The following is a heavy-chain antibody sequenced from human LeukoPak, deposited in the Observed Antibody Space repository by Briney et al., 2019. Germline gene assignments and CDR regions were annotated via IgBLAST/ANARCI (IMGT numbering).Heavy chain of an antibody. J-gene: IGHJ6*03. CDR3: AKEGEAVAGTGYYCYMDV. D-gene: IGHD6-19*01. Sequence: GGSLRLSCAASGFTFSSYGMSWVRQAPGKGLEWVSAISGSGGSTYYADSVKGRFTISRDNSKNTLYLQMNSLRAEDTAVYYCAKEGEAVAGTGYYCYMDVWGKGTTVTVSS. CDR2: ISGSGGST. V-gene: IGHV3-23*01. CDR1: GFTFSSYG.